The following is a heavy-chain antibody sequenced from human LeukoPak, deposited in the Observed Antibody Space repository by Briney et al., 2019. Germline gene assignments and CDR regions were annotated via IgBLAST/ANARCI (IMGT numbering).Heavy chain of an antibody. CDR2: IIPIFGTA. V-gene: IGHV1-69*05. CDR1: GGTFSSYA. J-gene: IGHJ3*02. D-gene: IGHD2-21*02. CDR3: ATDREGVVVTAKGAFDI. Sequence: GSSVKVSCKASGGTFSSYAISWVRQAPGQGLEWMGRIIPIFGTANYAQKFQGRVTITTDESTSTAYMELSSLRSEDTAVYYCATDREGVVVTAKGAFDIWGQGTMVTVSS.